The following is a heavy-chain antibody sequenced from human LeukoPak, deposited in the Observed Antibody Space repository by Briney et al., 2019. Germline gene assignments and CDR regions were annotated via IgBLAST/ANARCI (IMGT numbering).Heavy chain of an antibody. V-gene: IGHV4-59*12. J-gene: IGHJ4*02. CDR2: IYYSGST. CDR1: GGSISSYY. Sequence: SETLSLTCTVSGGSISSYYWSWIRQSPGKGLEWIGYIYYSGSTNYNPSLKSRVTISVDTSKNQFSLKLSSVTAADTAVYYCARDRGYCSGGSCYSGYFDYWGQGTLVTVSS. D-gene: IGHD2-15*01. CDR3: ARDRGYCSGGSCYSGYFDY.